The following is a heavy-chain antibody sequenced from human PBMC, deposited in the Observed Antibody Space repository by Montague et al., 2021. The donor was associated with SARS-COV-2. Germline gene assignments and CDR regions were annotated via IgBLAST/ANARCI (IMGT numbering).Heavy chain of an antibody. CDR1: GGSFSGYY. CDR3: TIYSSGWYGWGFDY. J-gene: IGHJ4*02. Sequence: LSLTCAVYGGSFSGYYWSWIRQAPGKGLEWVSYISSSGSTIYYADSVKGRFTISRDNAKNSLYLQMNSLRAEDTAVYYCTIYSSGWYGWGFDYWGQGTLVTVSS. D-gene: IGHD6-19*01. CDR2: ISSSGSTI. V-gene: IGHV3-11*04.